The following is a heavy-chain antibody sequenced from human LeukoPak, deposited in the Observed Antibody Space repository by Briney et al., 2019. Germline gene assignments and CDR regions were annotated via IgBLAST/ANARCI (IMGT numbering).Heavy chain of an antibody. CDR1: GYTSTAYY. CDR3: ARSSAVTGPYYLDY. CDR2: MNPNSGGT. Sequence: ASVKVSCKASGYTSTAYYIHWVRQAPGEGLEWMAWMNPNSGGTNSAQKFQGRVAMTRDASITTAYMELSSLRSDDTAVYYCARSSAVTGPYYLDYWGQGTLVTVSS. V-gene: IGHV1-2*02. J-gene: IGHJ4*02. D-gene: IGHD2-21*02.